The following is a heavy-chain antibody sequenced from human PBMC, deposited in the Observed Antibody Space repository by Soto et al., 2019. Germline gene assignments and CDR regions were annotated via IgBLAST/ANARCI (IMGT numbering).Heavy chain of an antibody. CDR2: ISSNGAST. CDR1: GFTFSSYA. J-gene: IGHJ4*02. CDR3: ARGEGYLEWLLY. D-gene: IGHD3-3*01. Sequence: GGSLRLSCAASGFTFSSYAMYWVRQAPGKGLEYVSTISSNGASTYYANSVKDRFTISRDNSKNTLYLQMGSLRVEDMAVYYCARGEGYLEWLLYWGQGTLVTVSS. V-gene: IGHV3-64*01.